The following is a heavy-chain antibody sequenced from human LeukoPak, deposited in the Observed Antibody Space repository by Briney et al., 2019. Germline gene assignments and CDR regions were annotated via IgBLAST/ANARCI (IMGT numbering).Heavy chain of an antibody. CDR3: ARVDYYDSSGYYVY. CDR2: TGVYNGNT. J-gene: IGHJ4*02. CDR1: GYTFTSYG. D-gene: IGHD3-22*01. V-gene: IGHV1-18*01. Sequence: ASVKVSCKASGYTFTSYGISWVRQAPGQGLEWMGTGVYNGNTNYAQKLQGRVTMTTDTSTSTAYMELRSLRSDDTAVYYCARVDYYDSSGYYVYWGQGTLVTVYS.